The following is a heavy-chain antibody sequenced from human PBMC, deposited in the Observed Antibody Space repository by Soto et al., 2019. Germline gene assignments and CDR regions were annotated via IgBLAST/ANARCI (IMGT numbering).Heavy chain of an antibody. CDR1: GFTFSSYG. J-gene: IGHJ4*02. CDR2: ISYDGSNK. V-gene: IGHV3-30*18. CDR3: AKDWTIVVVVGATPDYFDY. Sequence: GGSLRLSCAASGFTFSSYGMHWVRQAPGKGLEWVAVISYDGSNKYYADSVKGRFTISRDNSKNTLYLQMNSLRAEDTAVYYCAKDWTIVVVVGATPDYFDYWGQGTQVTVSS. D-gene: IGHD2-15*01.